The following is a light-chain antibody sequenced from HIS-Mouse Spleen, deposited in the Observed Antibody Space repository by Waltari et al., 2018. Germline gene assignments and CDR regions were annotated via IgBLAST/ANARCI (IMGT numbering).Light chain of an antibody. V-gene: IGLV3-10*01. J-gene: IGLJ2*01. CDR2: EDS. Sequence: SYELTHPPSVSVSPGQTARITCPGAALPKKNAYWYHQKSGQAPVLVIYEDSKRPSGIPERFSGSSSGTMATLTISGAQVEDEADYYCYSTDSSGNHRVFGGGTKLTVL. CDR1: ALPKKN. CDR3: YSTDSSGNHRV.